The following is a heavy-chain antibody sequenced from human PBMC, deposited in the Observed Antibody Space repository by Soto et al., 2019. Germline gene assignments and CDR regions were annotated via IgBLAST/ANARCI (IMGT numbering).Heavy chain of an antibody. CDR3: ARETYSSGWTPTFDY. CDR1: GFTFSSYA. V-gene: IGHV3-30-3*01. D-gene: IGHD6-19*01. CDR2: ISYDGSNK. Sequence: QVQLVESGGGVVQPGRSLRLSCAASGFTFSSYAMHWVRQAPGKGLEWVAVISYDGSNKYYADSVQGRFTISRDNSKNTLYLQMNSLRAEDTAVYYCARETYSSGWTPTFDYWGQGTLVIVSS. J-gene: IGHJ4*02.